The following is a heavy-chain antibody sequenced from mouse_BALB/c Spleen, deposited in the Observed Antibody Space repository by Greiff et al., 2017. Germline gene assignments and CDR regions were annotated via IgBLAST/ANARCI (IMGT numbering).Heavy chain of an antibody. V-gene: IGHV1-14*01. CDR1: GYTFPSYV. D-gene: IGHD2-10*02. J-gene: IGHJ4*01. Sequence: EVKLVESGPELVKPGASVKMSCKASGYTFPSYVMHWVKQKPGQGLEWIGYINPYNDGTKYNEKFKGKATLTSDKSSSTAYMELSSLTSEDSAVYYCARGYGNYYAMDDWGQGTSVTVSS. CDR2: INPYNDGT. CDR3: ARGYGNYYAMDD.